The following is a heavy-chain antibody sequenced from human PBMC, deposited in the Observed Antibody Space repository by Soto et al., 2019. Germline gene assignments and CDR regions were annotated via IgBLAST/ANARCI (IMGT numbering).Heavy chain of an antibody. CDR1: GFRFRDYW. Sequence: GSLRLSCAVSGFRFRDYWMSWVREAPGKGLEWVANIKQDESDKYYVDSVKGRFTISRDNAKNALYLQMNSLRVEDTAVYYCAAYCYTMTCTHFHGYSWGQGTQVTVSS. D-gene: IGHD3-16*02. J-gene: IGHJ5*02. CDR3: AAYCYTMTCTHFHGYS. V-gene: IGHV3-7*03. CDR2: IKQDESDK.